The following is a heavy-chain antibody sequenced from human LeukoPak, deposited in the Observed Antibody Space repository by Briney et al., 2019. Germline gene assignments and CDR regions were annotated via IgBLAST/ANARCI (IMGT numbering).Heavy chain of an antibody. J-gene: IGHJ6*03. Sequence: GASVKVSCKASGGTFSSYAISWVRQAPGQGLEWMGGIIPIFGTANYAQKFQGRVTITADESTSTAYMELSSLRSEDTAVYYCARAKLLWFGESPTLTYMDVWGKGTTVTISS. D-gene: IGHD3-10*01. CDR2: IIPIFGTA. CDR1: GGTFSSYA. CDR3: ARAKLLWFGESPTLTYMDV. V-gene: IGHV1-69*13.